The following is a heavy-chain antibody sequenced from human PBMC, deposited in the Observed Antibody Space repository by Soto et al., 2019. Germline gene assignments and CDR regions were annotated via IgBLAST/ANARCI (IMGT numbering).Heavy chain of an antibody. Sequence: PGGSLRLSCAASGFTFSSYGMHWVRQAPGKGLEWVAVISYDGSNKYYADSVKGRFTISRDNSKNTLYLQMNSLRAEDTAVYYCAKGGSSSWREYFQHWGQGTLVTVSS. CDR1: GFTFSSYG. CDR2: ISYDGSNK. D-gene: IGHD6-13*01. CDR3: AKGGSSSWREYFQH. J-gene: IGHJ1*01. V-gene: IGHV3-30*18.